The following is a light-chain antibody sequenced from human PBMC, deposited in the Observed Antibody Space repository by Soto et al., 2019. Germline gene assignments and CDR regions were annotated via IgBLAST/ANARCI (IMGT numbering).Light chain of an antibody. CDR2: QTS. V-gene: IGKV1-5*03. Sequence: DIQMTQSPSTLSASVGDRVSITCRASQSLNSWLAWYQQKPGKAPKLLIYQTSTLESGVPSRFSGSGSGTAFTPTISNLQPDDFATYYCQHYNTYSFGQGTKLEIK. CDR1: QSLNSW. CDR3: QHYNTYS. J-gene: IGKJ2*01.